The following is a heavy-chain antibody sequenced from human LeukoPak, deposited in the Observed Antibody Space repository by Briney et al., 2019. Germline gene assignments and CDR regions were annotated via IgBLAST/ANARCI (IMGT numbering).Heavy chain of an antibody. Sequence: SETLSLTCAVYGGSFSGYYWSWIRQPPGKGLEWIGEINHRGSTNYNPSLKSRVTISVDTSKNQFSLKLSSVTAADTAVYYCARDSEGGFGELFSDYWGQGTLVTVSS. V-gene: IGHV4-34*01. D-gene: IGHD3-10*01. CDR2: INHRGST. J-gene: IGHJ4*02. CDR1: GGSFSGYY. CDR3: ARDSEGGFGELFSDY.